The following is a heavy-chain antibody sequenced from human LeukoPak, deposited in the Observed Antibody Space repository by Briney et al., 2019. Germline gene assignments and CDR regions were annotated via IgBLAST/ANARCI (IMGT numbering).Heavy chain of an antibody. CDR2: ISYDGSNK. J-gene: IGHJ3*02. Sequence: PAGGSLRLSCAASGFTFSSYAMHWVRQAPGKGLEWVAAISYDGSNKYYADSVKGRFTISRDNSKNTLYLQMNSLRAEDTAVYYCAVQSPYSSSWYGAFDIWGQGTMVTVSS. V-gene: IGHV3-30-3*01. CDR3: AVQSPYSSSWYGAFDI. D-gene: IGHD6-13*01. CDR1: GFTFSSYA.